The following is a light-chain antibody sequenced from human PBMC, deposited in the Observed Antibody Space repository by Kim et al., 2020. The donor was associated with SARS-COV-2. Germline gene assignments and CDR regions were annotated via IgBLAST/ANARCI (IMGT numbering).Light chain of an antibody. V-gene: IGKV3-11*01. CDR3: QQRSRWPLT. J-gene: IGKJ4*01. CDR2: DVS. CDR1: SSVSNY. Sequence: PGERATLSCRASSSVSNYFGWHQQRPAQAPRLLIYDVSNRATGIPARFSGSWSGTDFTLTISSLEPEDVGVYYCQQRSRWPLTFGGGTKVDIK.